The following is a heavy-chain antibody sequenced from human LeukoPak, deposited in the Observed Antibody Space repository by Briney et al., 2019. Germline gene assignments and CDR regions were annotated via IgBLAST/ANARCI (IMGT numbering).Heavy chain of an antibody. V-gene: IGHV1-69*05. CDR1: GGTFSSYA. Sequence: SVKVSCKASGGTFSSYAISWVRQAPGQGLEWMGRIIPIFGTANYAQKFQGRVTITTDESTSTAYMELSRLRSEDTAVYYCARNGDYVPDDAFDIWGQGTMVTVSS. CDR2: IIPIFGTA. J-gene: IGHJ3*02. D-gene: IGHD4-17*01. CDR3: ARNGDYVPDDAFDI.